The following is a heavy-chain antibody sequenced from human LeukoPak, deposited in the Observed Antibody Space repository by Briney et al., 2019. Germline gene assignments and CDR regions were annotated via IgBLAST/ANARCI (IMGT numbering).Heavy chain of an antibody. V-gene: IGHV1-69*13. J-gene: IGHJ6*02. CDR3: AKPEGIAAAGDYYGMDV. CDR2: TIPIFGTA. CDR1: GGIFSSYA. Sequence: SVKVSCKASGGIFSSYAISWVRQAPGQGLEWMGGTIPIFGTANYAQKFQGRVTITADESTSTAYMELSSLRSEDTAVYYCAKPEGIAAAGDYYGMDVWGQGTTVTVSS. D-gene: IGHD6-13*01.